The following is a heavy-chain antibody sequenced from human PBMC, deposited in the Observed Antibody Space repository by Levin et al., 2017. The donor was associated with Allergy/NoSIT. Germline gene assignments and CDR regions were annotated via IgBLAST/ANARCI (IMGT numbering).Heavy chain of an antibody. CDR3: AKDRTAGPGGFYYDYGMDV. V-gene: IGHV3-9*01. Sequence: SCAASGFTFDDYAMHWVRQAPGKGLEWVSGISWNSGSIGYADSVKGRFTISRDNAKNSLYPQMNSLRAEDTALYYCAKDRTAGPGGFYYDYGMDVWGQGTTVTVSS. J-gene: IGHJ6*02. CDR2: ISWNSGSI. D-gene: IGHD6-13*01. CDR1: GFTFDDYA.